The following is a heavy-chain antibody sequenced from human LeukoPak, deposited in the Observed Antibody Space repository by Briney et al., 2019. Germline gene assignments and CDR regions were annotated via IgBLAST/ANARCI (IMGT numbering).Heavy chain of an antibody. CDR2: IWYDGSNK. V-gene: IGHV3-33*08. CDR3: ARLRYSGSYYFDY. CDR1: GFTFSNYG. Sequence: GGSLRLSCAASGFTFSNYGMHWVRQAPGKGLEWVAVIWYDGSNKYYADSVKGRSTISRDNSKNTLYLQMNSLRAEDTAVYYCARLRYSGSYYFDYWGQGTLVTVSS. D-gene: IGHD1-26*01. J-gene: IGHJ4*02.